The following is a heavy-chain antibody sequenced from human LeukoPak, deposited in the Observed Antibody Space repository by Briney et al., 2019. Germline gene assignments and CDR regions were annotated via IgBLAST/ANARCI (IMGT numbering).Heavy chain of an antibody. J-gene: IGHJ4*02. CDR3: VRGTGY. Sequence: GGSLRLFCSVSGFTFSTYVMHWVRQAPGKGLEYVSAISSNWDNTYYADSVKGRFTISRDNSKNTLYLQMSSLRADDTAVYYCVRGTGYWGQGTLVTVSS. V-gene: IGHV3-64D*06. CDR1: GFTFSTYV. CDR2: ISSNWDNT.